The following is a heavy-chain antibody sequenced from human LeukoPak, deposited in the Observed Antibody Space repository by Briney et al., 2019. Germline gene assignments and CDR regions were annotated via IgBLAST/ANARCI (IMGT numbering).Heavy chain of an antibody. D-gene: IGHD3-22*01. CDR3: ATSNQYYYDSSGYYLNWFDP. CDR1: GFTFTSSA. V-gene: IGHV1-58*01. CDR2: IVVGSGNT. J-gene: IGHJ5*02. Sequence: GTSVKVSCKASGFTFTSSAVQWVRQARGQRLEWVGWIVVGSGNTNYAQKFQERVTITRDMSTSTAYMELSSLRSEDTAVYYCATSNQYYYDSSGYYLNWFDPWGQGTLVTVSS.